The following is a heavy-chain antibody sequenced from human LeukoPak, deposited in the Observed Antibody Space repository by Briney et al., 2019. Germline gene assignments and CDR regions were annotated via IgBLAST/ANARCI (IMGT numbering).Heavy chain of an antibody. CDR2: ISAYNGNT. V-gene: IGHV1-18*01. D-gene: IGHD3-22*01. J-gene: IGHJ4*02. CDR1: GYTFTSYG. Sequence: ASVKVSCKASGYTFTSYGIIWVRQAPGQGLEWMGWISAYNGNTNYAQKLQGRVTMTTDTSTSTAYMELRSLRSDDTAVYYCARANYYDSSGYYYYWGQGTLVTVSS. CDR3: ARANYYDSSGYYYY.